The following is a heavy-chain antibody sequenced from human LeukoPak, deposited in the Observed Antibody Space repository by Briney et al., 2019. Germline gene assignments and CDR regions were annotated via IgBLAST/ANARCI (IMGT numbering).Heavy chain of an antibody. Sequence: SQTLSLTCAISGDSVSSNSAAWNWIRQSPSRGLEWLGRTYYRSKWYNDYAVSVKSRITINPDTSKNQFSLQLNSVTPEDTAVYYCESDFQPPSPSYYSGRDVGGKGPTVTVSS. J-gene: IGHJ6*04. CDR2: TYYRSKWYN. V-gene: IGHV6-1*01. CDR3: ESDFQPPSPSYYSGRDV. CDR1: GDSVSSNSAA.